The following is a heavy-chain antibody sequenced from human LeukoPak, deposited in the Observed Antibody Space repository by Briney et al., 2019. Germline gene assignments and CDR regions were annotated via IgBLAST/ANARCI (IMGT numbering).Heavy chain of an antibody. V-gene: IGHV3-7*01. CDR2: IKQDGSEK. CDR3: ARYLLYDSSGYDPPHAFDI. J-gene: IGHJ3*02. Sequence: SGGSLRLSCAASGFTFNSYWMSWVRQAPGKGLEWVANIKQDGSEKYYVDSVKGRFTISRDNAKNSLYLQMNSLRAEDTAVYYCARYLLYDSSGYDPPHAFDIWGQGTMVTVSS. CDR1: GFTFNSYW. D-gene: IGHD3-22*01.